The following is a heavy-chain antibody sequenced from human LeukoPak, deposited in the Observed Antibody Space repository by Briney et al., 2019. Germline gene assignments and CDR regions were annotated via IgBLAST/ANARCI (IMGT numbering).Heavy chain of an antibody. J-gene: IGHJ4*02. Sequence: SQTLSLTCAISGDSVSSNSAAWNWIRQSPWKGLEWLGRKYYRSKWYNDYAVSVKSRITINPDTSKNQFSLQLNSVTPEDTAVYYCAREGYRSPVAVAGTFGYWGQGTLVTVSS. V-gene: IGHV6-1*01. CDR2: KYYRSKWYN. CDR3: AREGYRSPVAVAGTFGY. CDR1: GDSVSSNSAA. D-gene: IGHD6-19*01.